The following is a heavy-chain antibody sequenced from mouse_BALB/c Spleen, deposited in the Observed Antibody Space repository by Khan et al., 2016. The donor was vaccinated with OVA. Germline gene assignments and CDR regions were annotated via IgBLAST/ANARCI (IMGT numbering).Heavy chain of an antibody. V-gene: IGHV1S137*01. CDR2: ISTYSGST. CDR3: ARPAYDGYYDY. CDR1: GYTFTDYA. Sequence: QVQLKQSGPELVRPGVSVKISCKGSGYTFTDYAMYWVKQSHAKSLEWIGLISTYSGSTNYNQKFKGKVTMTVDKSSSAAYMELARLTSEDSAISYCARPAYDGYYDYWGQGTALTVSS. J-gene: IGHJ2*01. D-gene: IGHD2-3*01.